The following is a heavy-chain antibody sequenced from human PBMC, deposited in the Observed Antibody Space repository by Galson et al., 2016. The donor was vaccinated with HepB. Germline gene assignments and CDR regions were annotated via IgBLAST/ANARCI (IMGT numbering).Heavy chain of an antibody. CDR2: IKQDGSEK. CDR1: GFTFSRYW. CDR3: ARGLSYGGNALFR. Sequence: SLRLSCAASGFTFSRYWMSWVRQAPGKGLEWVANIKQDGSEKDYVDSVKGRFTISRDNAKNSLYVQMDSLRAEDTAVYYCARGLSYGGNALFRWGHGTLVTVSS. D-gene: IGHD4/OR15-4a*01. V-gene: IGHV3-7*01. J-gene: IGHJ4*01.